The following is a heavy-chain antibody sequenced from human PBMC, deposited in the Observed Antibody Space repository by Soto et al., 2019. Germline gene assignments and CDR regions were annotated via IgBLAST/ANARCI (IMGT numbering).Heavy chain of an antibody. CDR1: GYTFTDYF. CDR3: ARKGTHTHPDHDSFDL. Sequence: ASVKVSCKASGYTFTDYFLHWMRQAPGQGLAWVAWIGPKSGATLYAQNFQGRVTMTRDTSIHTPYMELSRLRSDDTAVYYCARKGTHTHPDHDSFDLWGQGTMVTVSS. V-gene: IGHV1-2*02. J-gene: IGHJ3*01. CDR2: IGPKSGAT.